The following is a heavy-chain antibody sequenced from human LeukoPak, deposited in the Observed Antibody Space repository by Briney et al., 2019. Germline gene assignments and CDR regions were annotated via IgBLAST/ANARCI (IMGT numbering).Heavy chain of an antibody. CDR3: ATVAFRTMVRGEDYFDY. J-gene: IGHJ4*02. Sequence: ASVKVSCKVSGYTLTELSMHWVRQAPGKGLEWMGGFDPEDGETIYAQKFQGRVTMTEDTSTDIAYMELSSLRSEDTAVYYCATVAFRTMVRGEDYFDYWGQGTLVTVSS. V-gene: IGHV1-24*01. D-gene: IGHD3-10*01. CDR1: GYTLTELS. CDR2: FDPEDGET.